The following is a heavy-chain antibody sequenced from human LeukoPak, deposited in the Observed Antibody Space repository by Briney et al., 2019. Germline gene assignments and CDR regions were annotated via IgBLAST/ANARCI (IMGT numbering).Heavy chain of an antibody. CDR1: GGSISSGGYY. CDR3: ARDGGYSSSWYSVNWFDP. J-gene: IGHJ5*02. Sequence: PSETLSLTCTVSGGSISSGGYYWSWIPQHPGKGLEWIGYIYYSGSTYYNTSLKSRVNISVDTSKNQFSLKLSSVTAADTAVYYCARDGGYSSSWYSVNWFDPWGQGTLVTVSS. CDR2: IYYSGST. V-gene: IGHV4-31*03. D-gene: IGHD6-13*01.